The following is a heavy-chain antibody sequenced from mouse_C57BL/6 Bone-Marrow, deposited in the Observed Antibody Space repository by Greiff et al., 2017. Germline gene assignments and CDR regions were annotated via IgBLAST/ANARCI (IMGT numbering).Heavy chain of an antibody. V-gene: IGHV14-1*01. D-gene: IGHD1-1*01. Sequence: EVQLQQSGAELVRPGASVKLSCTASGFNIKDYYMHWVKQRPEQGLEWIGRIDPEDGDTEYAPKFQGKATMTADTSSNTAYLQLSSLTSEDTAVYYCTTPVVTSVVSCDAMDYWGQGTTVTVSS. J-gene: IGHJ4*01. CDR3: TTPVVTSVVSCDAMDY. CDR1: GFNIKDYY. CDR2: IDPEDGDT.